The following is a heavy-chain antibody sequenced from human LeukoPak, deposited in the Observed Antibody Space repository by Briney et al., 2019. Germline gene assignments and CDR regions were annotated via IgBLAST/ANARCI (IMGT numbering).Heavy chain of an antibody. CDR2: ISYDGSNK. J-gene: IGHJ4*02. D-gene: IGHD1-26*01. CDR3: ANSGSYWDFDY. Sequence: PGRSLRLSCAASGFTFSSYAMHWVRQAPGKGLEWVAVISYDGSNKYYADSVKGRFTISRDNSKNTLYLQMNSLRAEDTAVYYCANSGSYWDFDYWGQGTLVTVSS. V-gene: IGHV3-30*04. CDR1: GFTFSSYA.